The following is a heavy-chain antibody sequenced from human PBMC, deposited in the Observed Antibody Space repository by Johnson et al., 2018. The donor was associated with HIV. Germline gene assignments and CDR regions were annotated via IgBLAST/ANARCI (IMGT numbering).Heavy chain of an antibody. CDR3: AKDRDYYGSGLI. CDR2: ISYDGSNK. V-gene: IGHV3-30-3*01. CDR1: GFTFSSYA. J-gene: IGHJ3*02. D-gene: IGHD3-10*01. Sequence: QVQLVESGGGVMQPGKSLRLSCAASGFTFSSYAMHWVRQAPGKGLEWVAVISYDGSNKYYADSVKGRFTISRDNSKNTLYLQMNSLRAEDTAVYYCAKDRDYYGSGLIWGQGTMVTVSS.